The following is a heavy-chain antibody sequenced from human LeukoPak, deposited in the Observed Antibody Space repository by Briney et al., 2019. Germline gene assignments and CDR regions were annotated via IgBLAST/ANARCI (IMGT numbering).Heavy chain of an antibody. J-gene: IGHJ4*02. Sequence: GGSLRLSCAASGFIFSTSWMNWVRQAPGKGLEWVANINEDGSDKFYVDSVKGRFTISRDNAKNSLYLQMNSLSADDTAVYYCTRVSLLDIGDYRGQGALVTVSS. CDR1: GFIFSTSW. D-gene: IGHD3/OR15-3a*01. V-gene: IGHV3-7*05. CDR2: INEDGSDK. CDR3: TRVSLLDIGDY.